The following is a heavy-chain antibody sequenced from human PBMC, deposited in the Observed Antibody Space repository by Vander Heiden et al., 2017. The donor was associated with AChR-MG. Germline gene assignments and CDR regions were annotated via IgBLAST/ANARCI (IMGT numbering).Heavy chain of an antibody. V-gene: IGHV4-34*01. D-gene: IGHD3-22*01. J-gene: IGHJ6*02. CDR3: ARGLSSGYYSYYYYYGMDV. CDR1: GGSFSGYY. Sequence: QVQLQQWGAGLLKPSETLSLTCAVYGGSFSGYYWSWIRQPPGKGLEWIGEINHSGSTNYNPSLKSRVTISVDTSKNQFSLKLSSVTAADTAVYYCARGLSSGYYSYYYYYGMDVWGQGTTVTVSS. CDR2: INHSGST.